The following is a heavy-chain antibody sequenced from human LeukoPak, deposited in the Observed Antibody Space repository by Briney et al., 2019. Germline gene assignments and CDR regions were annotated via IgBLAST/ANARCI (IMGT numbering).Heavy chain of an antibody. CDR1: GCTFSSYE. V-gene: IGHV3-48*03. D-gene: IGHD3-22*01. J-gene: IGHJ4*02. CDR2: ISSSGSTI. Sequence: GGSLRLSCAASGCTFSSYEMNWVRQAPAKGLEWVSYISSSGSTIYYADPVKGRFTVSRDNAKNSLYLQMNSLIAEDTAVYYCASYDSGTLDYWGQGTLVTVSS. CDR3: ASYDSGTLDY.